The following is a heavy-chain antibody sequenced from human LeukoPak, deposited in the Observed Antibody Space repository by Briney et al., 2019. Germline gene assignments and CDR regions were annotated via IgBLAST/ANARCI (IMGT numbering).Heavy chain of an antibody. V-gene: IGHV4-39*01. CDR3: ASRGDYYDSSGYYASLDY. CDR2: IYYSGST. Sequence: SGTLSLTCTVSGGSISSSSYYWGWIRQPPGKGLEWIGSIYYSGSTYYNPSLKSRVTISVDTSKNQFSLKLSSVTAADTAVYYCASRGDYYDSSGYYASLDYWGQGTLVTVSS. CDR1: GGSISSSSYY. J-gene: IGHJ4*02. D-gene: IGHD3-22*01.